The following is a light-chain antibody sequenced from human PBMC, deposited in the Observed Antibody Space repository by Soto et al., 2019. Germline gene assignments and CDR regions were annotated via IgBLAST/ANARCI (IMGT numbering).Light chain of an antibody. CDR1: ETVATN. Sequence: VMTQSPATLSVSPGERATLSCWASETVATNLAWYKQKPGQAPRLLISGASTRAAGISDRFRGSGSGTEFTLTISSLRSEDSAIYYCQQSFEWPPMTFGQGTKVEI. V-gene: IGKV3-15*01. CDR2: GAS. CDR3: QQSFEWPPMT. J-gene: IGKJ1*01.